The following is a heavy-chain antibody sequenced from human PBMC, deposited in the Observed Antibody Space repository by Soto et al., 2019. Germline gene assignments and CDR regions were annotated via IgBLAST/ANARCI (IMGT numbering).Heavy chain of an antibody. V-gene: IGHV1-18*01. Sequence: QVQLVQSGAEVKKPGASVKVSCKASGYTFTSYGISWVRQAPGQGLEWMGWISAYNGNTNYAQKLQGRVTMTTDTSTSTAYMELRSLRSADTAVYYCARALNVLLYFDWLSGYYYCYGMDVWGQGTTVTVSS. CDR3: ARALNVLLYFDWLSGYYYCYGMDV. CDR1: GYTFTSYG. J-gene: IGHJ6*02. D-gene: IGHD3-9*01. CDR2: ISAYNGNT.